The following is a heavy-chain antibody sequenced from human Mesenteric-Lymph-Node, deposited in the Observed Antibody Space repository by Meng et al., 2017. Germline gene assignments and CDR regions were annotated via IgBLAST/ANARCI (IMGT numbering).Heavy chain of an antibody. Sequence: GESLKISCAASGFTFSSYSMNWVRQAPGKGLEWVSYISSSSSYIYHADSVKGRFTISRDNAKNSLYLQMNSVRAEDTGVYYCARVYVYVWGSYRYEYYYYGMDVWGQGTTVTVSS. CDR3: ARVYVYVWGSYRYEYYYYGMDV. CDR1: GFTFSSYS. J-gene: IGHJ6*02. D-gene: IGHD3-16*02. V-gene: IGHV3-21*01. CDR2: ISSSSSYI.